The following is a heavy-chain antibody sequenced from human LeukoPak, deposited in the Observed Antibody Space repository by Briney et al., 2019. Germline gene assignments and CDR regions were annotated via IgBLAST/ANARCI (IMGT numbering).Heavy chain of an antibody. V-gene: IGHV3-33*06. J-gene: IGHJ6*03. CDR3: AKDGDAGTSYYFYYMDV. CDR1: GFTVSSNY. D-gene: IGHD7-27*01. CDR2: IWHDGSNK. Sequence: PGGSLRLSCAASGFTVSSNYMSWVRQAPGKGLEWVAVIWHDGSNKYYADSVQGRFTISRDSSKNTLYLQMNSLRAEDTAVYYCAKDGDAGTSYYFYYMDVWGKGTTVTVSS.